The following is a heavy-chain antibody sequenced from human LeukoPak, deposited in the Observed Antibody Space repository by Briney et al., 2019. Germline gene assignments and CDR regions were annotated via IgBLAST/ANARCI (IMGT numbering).Heavy chain of an antibody. CDR3: AKTRPEYSSSSPGFDP. CDR1: GFTFSSYS. V-gene: IGHV3-21*01. J-gene: IGHJ5*02. CDR2: ISSSSSYI. D-gene: IGHD6-6*01. Sequence: GGALRLSCSASGFTFSSYSMNWVRQAPGKGLEWVSSISSSSSYIYYADSVKGRFTISRDNAKNSLYLQMNSLTAEDTAVYYCAKTRPEYSSSSPGFDPWGQGTLVTVSS.